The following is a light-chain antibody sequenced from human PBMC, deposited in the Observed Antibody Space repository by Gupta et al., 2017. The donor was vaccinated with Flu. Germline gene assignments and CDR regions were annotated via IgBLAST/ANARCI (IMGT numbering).Light chain of an antibody. J-gene: IGKJ4*01. V-gene: IGKV3-20*01. CDR3: QQYGSSTGT. CDR2: GAS. Sequence: IVLPQSQGTLSLSPGERATLSCRASQSVSSSYLAWYQPKPGQAPKLLIYGASSRATGIPDRFSGSGSGTDFALTISRLEPEDFAVYYCQQYGSSTGTFGGGTKVEIK. CDR1: QSVSSSY.